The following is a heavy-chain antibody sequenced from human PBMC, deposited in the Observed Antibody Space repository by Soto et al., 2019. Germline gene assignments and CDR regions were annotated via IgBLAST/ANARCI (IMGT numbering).Heavy chain of an antibody. CDR2: ISGSGGST. CDR3: AKAEVAVYAFDI. CDR1: GFTFSSYA. Sequence: GGSLRLSCAASGFTFSSYAMSWVRQAPGKGLEWVSAISGSGGSTYYADSVKGRFTISRDNSKNTLYLQMNSLRAEDSAVYYCAKAEVAVYAFDIWGQGTMVTVSS. J-gene: IGHJ3*02. D-gene: IGHD2-15*01. V-gene: IGHV3-23*01.